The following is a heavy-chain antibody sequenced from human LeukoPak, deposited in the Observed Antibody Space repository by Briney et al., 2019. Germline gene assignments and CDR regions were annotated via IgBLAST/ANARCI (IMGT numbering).Heavy chain of an antibody. CDR2: IYYSGST. D-gene: IGHD4-17*01. CDR1: GGSISSSSYY. V-gene: IGHV4-39*07. Sequence: SETLSLTCTVSGGSISSSSYYWGWIRQPPGKGLEWIGSIYYSGSTYYNPSLKSRVTISVDTSKNQFSLKLSSVTAAVTAVYYCARGGNGDYQNWFDPWGQGTLVTVSS. J-gene: IGHJ5*02. CDR3: ARGGNGDYQNWFDP.